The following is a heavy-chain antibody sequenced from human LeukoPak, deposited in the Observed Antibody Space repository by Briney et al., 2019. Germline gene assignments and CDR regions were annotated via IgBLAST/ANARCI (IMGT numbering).Heavy chain of an antibody. CDR3: ARGIRSPLFDY. D-gene: IGHD3-16*01. V-gene: IGHV1-18*01. J-gene: IGHJ4*02. CDR2: INTYNGDT. CDR1: GYPFTHYG. Sequence: ASVKVSCKASGYPFTHYGITWVRQAPGQGLAWMGWINTYNGDTKCAQKLQGRVTMTTDTSTSTAFMELRSLRSDDSAVYYCARGIRSPLFDYWGLGTLVTVSP.